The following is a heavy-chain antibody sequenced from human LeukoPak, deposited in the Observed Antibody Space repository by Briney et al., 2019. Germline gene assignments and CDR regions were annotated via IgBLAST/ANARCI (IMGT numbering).Heavy chain of an antibody. J-gene: IGHJ4*02. CDR1: RFTFSSYA. CDR2: ISGSGGST. D-gene: IGHD3-16*02. CDR3: ARAGVWGSYRGSFDY. Sequence: GGSLRLSCAASRFTFSSYAMSWVRQAPGKGLEWVSAISGSGGSTYYADSVKGRFTISRDNAKNSLYLQMNSLRDEDTAVYYCARAGVWGSYRGSFDYWGQGTLVTVSS. V-gene: IGHV3-23*01.